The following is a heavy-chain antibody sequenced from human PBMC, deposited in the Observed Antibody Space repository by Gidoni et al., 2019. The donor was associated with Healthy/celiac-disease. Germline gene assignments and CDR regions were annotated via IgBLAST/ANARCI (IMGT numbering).Heavy chain of an antibody. D-gene: IGHD2-2*01. Sequence: EVQLVESGGGLVQPGGSLRLSCSASGFTFSSYAMHWVRQAPGKGLEYVSAISSNGGSTYYADSVKGRFTISRDNSKNTLYLQMSSLRAEDTAVYYCVKGPNCSSTSCYSGDAFDIWGQGTMVTVSS. CDR2: ISSNGGST. J-gene: IGHJ3*02. CDR1: GFTFSSYA. CDR3: VKGPNCSSTSCYSGDAFDI. V-gene: IGHV3-64D*06.